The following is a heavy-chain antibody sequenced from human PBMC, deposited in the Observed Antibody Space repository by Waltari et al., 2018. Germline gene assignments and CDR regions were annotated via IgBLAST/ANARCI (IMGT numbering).Heavy chain of an antibody. V-gene: IGHV5-51*01. CDR1: GGTFSSYA. D-gene: IGHD5-12*01. J-gene: IGHJ4*02. Sequence: VQLVQSGAEVKKPGSSVKVSCKASGGTFSSYAISWVRQAPGQGLEWMGIIYPGDSETRYSPSFQGQVTISADKSISTAYLQWSSLKASDTAMYYCARQSLVGGYDWSVVDYWGQGTLVTVSS. CDR3: ARQSLVGGYDWSVVDY. CDR2: IYPGDSET.